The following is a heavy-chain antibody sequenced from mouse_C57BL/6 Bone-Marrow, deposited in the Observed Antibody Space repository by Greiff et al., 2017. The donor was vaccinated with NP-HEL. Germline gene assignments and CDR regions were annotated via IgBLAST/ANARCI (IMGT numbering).Heavy chain of an antibody. Sequence: VQLQQSGAELARPGASVKLSCKASGYTFTSYGISWVKQRTGQGLEWIGAIYPRSGNTYSNEKFKGQATLTSDNSSSTAYMKLRSLTSEDSSVYFCARANYGSSYKGYWGQGTTLTVSS. J-gene: IGHJ2*01. CDR1: GYTFTSYG. V-gene: IGHV1-81*01. D-gene: IGHD1-1*01. CDR2: IYPRSGNT. CDR3: ARANYGSSYKGY.